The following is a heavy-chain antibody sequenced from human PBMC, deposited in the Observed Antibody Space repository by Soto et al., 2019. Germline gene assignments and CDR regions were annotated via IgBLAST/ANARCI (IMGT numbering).Heavy chain of an antibody. CDR2: IKSKTDGGTT. J-gene: IGHJ4*02. V-gene: IGHV3-15*01. D-gene: IGHD3-10*01. Sequence: EVQLVESGGGLVKPGGSLRLSCAASGFTFSNAWMSWVRQAPGKGLEWVGRIKSKTDGGTTDYAAPVKGRFTISRDDSKNPQYLQMNSLKSEDTAVYYCTTLGYYGSGSHYFDYWGQGTLVTVSS. CDR1: GFTFSNAW. CDR3: TTLGYYGSGSHYFDY.